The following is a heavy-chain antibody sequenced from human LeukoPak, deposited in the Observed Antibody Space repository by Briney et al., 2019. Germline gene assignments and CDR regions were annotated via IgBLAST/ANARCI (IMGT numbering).Heavy chain of an antibody. CDR2: IYASGNT. CDR3: ASYREAYDLYPHGLDV. CDR1: GASVSTTAYF. Sequence: SETLSLTCSVSGASVSTTAYFWNWIRQPAGEGLEWISRIYASGNTHYNPSIKSRVTMSLDTSKNQFSLTMNSVTAADSAVYFCASYREAYDLYPHGLDVWGRGTVVTVSS. V-gene: IGHV4-61*02. D-gene: IGHD5-24*01. J-gene: IGHJ3*01.